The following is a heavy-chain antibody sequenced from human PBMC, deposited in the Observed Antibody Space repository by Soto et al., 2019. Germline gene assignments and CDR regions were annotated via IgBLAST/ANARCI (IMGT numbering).Heavy chain of an antibody. CDR2: INWNGGST. J-gene: IGHJ4*02. V-gene: IGHV3-20*01. Sequence: GGSLRLSCAASGFTFDDYGMSWVRQAPGKGLEWVSGINWNGGSTGYADSVKGRFTISRDNAKNSLYLQMNSLRAEDTALYHCARAPDPATVVVPAAMDSWGQGTLVTVSS. CDR3: ARAPDPATVVVPAAMDS. D-gene: IGHD2-2*01. CDR1: GFTFDDYG.